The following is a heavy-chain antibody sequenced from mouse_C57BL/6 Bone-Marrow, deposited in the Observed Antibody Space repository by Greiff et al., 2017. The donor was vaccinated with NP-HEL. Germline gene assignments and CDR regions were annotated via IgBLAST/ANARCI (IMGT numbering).Heavy chain of an antibody. CDR2: IFPGSGST. CDR1: GYTFTGYW. Sequence: QVPLPPSFSSLLKPGASVKLSCKATGYTFTGYWIEWVKQRPGHGLEWIGEIFPGSGSTNYNEKFKGKATFTADTSSNTAYMQLSSLTTEDSAIYYCARYGDDWYFDVWGTGTTVTVSS. CDR3: ARYGDDWYFDV. V-gene: IGHV1-9*01. D-gene: IGHD2-13*01. J-gene: IGHJ1*03.